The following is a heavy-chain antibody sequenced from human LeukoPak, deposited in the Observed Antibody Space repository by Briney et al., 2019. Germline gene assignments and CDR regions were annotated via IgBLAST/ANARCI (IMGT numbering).Heavy chain of an antibody. D-gene: IGHD3-10*01. J-gene: IGHJ4*02. Sequence: GGSLRLSCAASGFTFSSYSMNWVRQAPGKGLEWVAYISSSSSTIYYADSVKGRFTISRDNAKNSLYLQMNSLRAEDTAVYYCAGDYGSGSYYNSVYAYWGQGTLVTVSS. CDR3: AGDYGSGSYYNSVYAY. CDR2: ISSSSSTI. V-gene: IGHV3-48*04. CDR1: GFTFSSYS.